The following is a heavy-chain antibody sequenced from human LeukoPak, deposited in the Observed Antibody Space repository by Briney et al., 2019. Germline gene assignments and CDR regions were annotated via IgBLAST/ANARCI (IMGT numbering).Heavy chain of an antibody. CDR1: GFTVGASY. J-gene: IGHJ4*02. CDR3: TTARNMVRGVIPLDY. CDR2: IRSKTDGGTT. V-gene: IGHV3-15*01. Sequence: GGSPRLSCAASGFTVGASYMSWVRQAPGKGLEWVGRIRSKTDGGTTDYAAPVKGRFTISRDDSKNTLYLQMNSLKTGDTAVYYCTTARNMVRGVIPLDYWGQGTLVTVSS. D-gene: IGHD3-10*01.